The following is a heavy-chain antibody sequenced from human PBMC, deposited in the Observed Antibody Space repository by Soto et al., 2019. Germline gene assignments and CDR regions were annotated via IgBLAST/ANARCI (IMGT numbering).Heavy chain of an antibody. Sequence: EVQLLESGGGLVQPGGSLRLSCAASGFTFSSYAMSGVRQAPGKGLEWVSAISGSGGSTYYADSVKGRFTISRDNSKNTLYLQMNSLRAEDTAVYYCAKGRDGYNYRWGFDYWGQGTLVTVSS. CDR3: AKGRDGYNYRWGFDY. V-gene: IGHV3-23*01. J-gene: IGHJ4*02. CDR2: ISGSGGST. CDR1: GFTFSSYA. D-gene: IGHD5-12*01.